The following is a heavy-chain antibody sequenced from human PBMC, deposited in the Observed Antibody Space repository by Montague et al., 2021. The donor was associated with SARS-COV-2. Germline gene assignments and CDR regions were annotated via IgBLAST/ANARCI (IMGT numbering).Heavy chain of an antibody. Sequence: PALVKPTQTLTLTCTFSGFSLSTSGMCVGWIRQPPGKALEWLARIDWDDDKYYSTSLKTRLTISKGTSKNQVVLTMTNMDPVDTATYYCARTYYDILTGRDYGMDVWGQGTTVTVSS. CDR1: GFSLSTSGMC. J-gene: IGHJ6*02. CDR3: ARTYYDILTGRDYGMDV. CDR2: IDWDDDK. V-gene: IGHV2-70*11. D-gene: IGHD3-9*01.